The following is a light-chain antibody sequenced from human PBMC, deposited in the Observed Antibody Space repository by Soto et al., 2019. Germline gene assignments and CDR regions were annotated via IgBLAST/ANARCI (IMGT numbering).Light chain of an antibody. Sequence: QSALTQPASVSGSPGQSITISCTGTSSDVGGYNYVSWYQQHPGRAPNLMIYEVSNRPSGVSTRFSGSKSGNTASLTISGLQAEDEADYYCISYTSSSTRVFGTGTKVTVL. V-gene: IGLV2-14*01. CDR2: EVS. CDR1: SSDVGGYNY. CDR3: ISYTSSSTRV. J-gene: IGLJ1*01.